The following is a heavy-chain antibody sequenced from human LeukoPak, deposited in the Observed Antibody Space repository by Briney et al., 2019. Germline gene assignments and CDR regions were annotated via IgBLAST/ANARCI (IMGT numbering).Heavy chain of an antibody. CDR1: GLIVSSND. J-gene: IGHJ5*02. V-gene: IGHV3-66*01. CDR2: IYSSGST. Sequence: GGSLRLSCAASGLIVSSNDMSWVRQAPGKGLEWVSLIYSSGSTYYAESVKGRFTISRDNFKNTLYLQMNSLRAEDTALYYCARDRLDSSGLNWFDPWGQGTLVTVSS. CDR3: ARDRLDSSGLNWFDP. D-gene: IGHD3-22*01.